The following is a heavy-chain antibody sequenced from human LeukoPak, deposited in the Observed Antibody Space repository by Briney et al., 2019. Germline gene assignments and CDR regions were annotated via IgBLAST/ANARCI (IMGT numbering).Heavy chain of an antibody. V-gene: IGHV4-59*01. CDR2: IYYSGGT. CDR3: ARDGLYDSSGYYMDS. D-gene: IGHD3-22*01. J-gene: IGHJ4*02. CDR1: GGAISSYY. Sequence: PSETLSLTCTVSGGAISSYYWSWIRRPPGKGLEWIGYIYYSGGTKYNPSLMSRVTISVDRAQNQFSLSLRSVTAADTAVYYCARDGLYDSSGYYMDSWGQGTLVIVSS.